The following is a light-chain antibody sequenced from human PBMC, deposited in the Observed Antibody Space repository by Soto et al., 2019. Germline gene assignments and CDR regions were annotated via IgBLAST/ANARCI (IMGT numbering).Light chain of an antibody. CDR3: QQFSSYPLT. CDR1: QTVRNSY. CDR2: DAS. Sequence: EFVLTQSTGTLSLSTGERATLSCRASQTVRNSYLAWYQQKTGQAPRLLIYDASSRATGIPDRFSGGGSGTDFTLTISRLEPEDFSVDYCQQFSSYPLTFGGGTKVDIK. J-gene: IGKJ4*01. V-gene: IGKV3-20*01.